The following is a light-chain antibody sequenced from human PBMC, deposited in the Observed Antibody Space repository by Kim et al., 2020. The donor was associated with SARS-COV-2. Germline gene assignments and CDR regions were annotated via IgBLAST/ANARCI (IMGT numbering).Light chain of an antibody. V-gene: IGLV1-44*01. CDR2: SNT. J-gene: IGLJ2*01. CDR3: ASWDVSLNGVV. Sequence: GQRATIPGSGSSYNRGSNTVTWYQQLPGKAPKLLIYSNTHRPSGVPDRFSGSKSGTSASLAITGLQSEDEADYYCASWDVSLNGVVFGSGTQLTVL. CDR1: SYNRGSNT.